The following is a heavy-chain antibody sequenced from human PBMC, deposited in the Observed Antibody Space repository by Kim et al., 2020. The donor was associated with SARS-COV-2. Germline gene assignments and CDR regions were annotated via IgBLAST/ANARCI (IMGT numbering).Heavy chain of an antibody. V-gene: IGHV3-23*01. D-gene: IGHD3-10*01. CDR3: ATMVRANDAFDI. Sequence: LSLTCAASGFTFSSYAMSWVRQAPGKGLEWVSAISGSGGSTYYADSVKGRFTISRDNSKNTLYLQMNSLRAEDTAVYYCATMVRANDAFDIWGQGTMVTVSS. CDR1: GFTFSSYA. CDR2: ISGSGGST. J-gene: IGHJ3*02.